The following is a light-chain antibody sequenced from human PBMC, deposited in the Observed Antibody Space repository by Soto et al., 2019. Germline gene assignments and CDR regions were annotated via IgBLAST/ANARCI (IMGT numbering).Light chain of an antibody. J-gene: IGLJ2*01. CDR2: DVS. CDR1: SSDVGGYNY. V-gene: IGLV2-14*01. Sequence: QSVLTQPASVSGSPGQSITISCTGTSSDVGGYNYVSWYQQHPGKAPKLMIYDVSNRPSGFSNRFSGSKSGNTASLTISGLQAEDEADYYCSSYTSGSTLVVFGGGTKVTVL. CDR3: SSYTSGSTLVV.